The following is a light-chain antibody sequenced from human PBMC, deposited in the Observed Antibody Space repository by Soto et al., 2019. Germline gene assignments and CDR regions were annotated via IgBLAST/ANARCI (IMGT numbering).Light chain of an antibody. J-gene: IGLJ1*01. CDR3: SSFKDANNFF. CDR2: DVT. V-gene: IGLV2-8*01. CDR1: SSDIGGYNS. Sequence: QSVLTQSPSASGSPGQSVTISCTGTSSDIGGYNSVSWYQQHPGKAPKVMIYDVTKRPSGVPDRFSGSKSGNTASLTVSALQAEDEADYYCSSFKDANNFFFGTANEVT.